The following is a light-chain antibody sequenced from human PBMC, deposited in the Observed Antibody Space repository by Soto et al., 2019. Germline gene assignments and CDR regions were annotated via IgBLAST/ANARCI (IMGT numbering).Light chain of an antibody. V-gene: IGKV3-11*01. Sequence: EIVLTQSPATLSSFPGDRVTLSCRASQAVNTRLAWYQHKPGQAPRLLIYLASNRAAGVPARFSGSGSGTDFTLTISNVEPEDFAVYYCHQRQSWPRTFGQGNKVDI. CDR3: HQRQSWPRT. CDR1: QAVNTR. J-gene: IGKJ1*01. CDR2: LAS.